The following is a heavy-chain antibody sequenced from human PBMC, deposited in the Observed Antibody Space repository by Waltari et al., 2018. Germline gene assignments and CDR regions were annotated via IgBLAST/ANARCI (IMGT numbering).Heavy chain of an antibody. Sequence: QVQLVQSGAEVKKPGSSVKVSCKASGGTFSSYAISWVRQAPGQGLEWMGGIIPILGIANYAQKFQGRVTITADESTSTAYMELSSLRSEDTAVYYCARVKKWDDFWSGYYNHYYMDVWGKGTTVTVSS. D-gene: IGHD3-3*01. V-gene: IGHV1-69*04. CDR2: IIPILGIA. J-gene: IGHJ6*03. CDR1: GGTFSSYA. CDR3: ARVKKWDDFWSGYYNHYYMDV.